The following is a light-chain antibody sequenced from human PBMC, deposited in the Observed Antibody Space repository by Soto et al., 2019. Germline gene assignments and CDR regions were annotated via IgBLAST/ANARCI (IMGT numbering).Light chain of an antibody. CDR1: QSISNY. CDR3: QQSYSTPYT. Sequence: DIQMTHSPPSLSASVGARVTITCRATQSISNYLNWYQQKPGKAPKLLIYGASSLESGVPSRFSGSGSGTDVTLTIAGLRPEDFGAYCCQQSYSTPYTVGQGTVLGIK. V-gene: IGKV1-39*01. CDR2: GAS. J-gene: IGKJ2*01.